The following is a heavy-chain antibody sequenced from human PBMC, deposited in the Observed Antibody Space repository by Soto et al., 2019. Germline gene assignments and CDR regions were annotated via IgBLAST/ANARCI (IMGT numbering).Heavy chain of an antibody. Sequence: QVHLVQSGAEVKKPGASVKVSCKGSGYGFTTYGITWVRQAPGHGLDWMAWISAHNGNTNYAQKLQGRVTVTRDTSTSTAYMELRSLRSDDTAVYYCARGRYGDYWGQGALVTVSS. V-gene: IGHV1-18*01. CDR1: GYGFTTYG. J-gene: IGHJ4*02. CDR3: ARGRYGDY. CDR2: ISAHNGNT. D-gene: IGHD1-1*01.